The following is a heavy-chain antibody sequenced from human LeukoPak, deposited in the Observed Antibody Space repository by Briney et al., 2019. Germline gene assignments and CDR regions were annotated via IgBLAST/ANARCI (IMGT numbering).Heavy chain of an antibody. V-gene: IGHV4-59*12. Sequence: SETLSLTCTVSGGSISRYYWSWIRQPPGKGLERIGYIYYSGSTYYNPSLKSRVTISVDTSKNQFSLKLSSVTAADTAVYYCARDSLRGMDVWGQGTTVTVSS. CDR2: IYYSGST. J-gene: IGHJ6*02. CDR3: ARDSLRGMDV. CDR1: GGSISRYY.